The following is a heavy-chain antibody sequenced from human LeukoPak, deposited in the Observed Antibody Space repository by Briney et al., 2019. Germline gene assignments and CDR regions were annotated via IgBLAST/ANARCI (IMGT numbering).Heavy chain of an antibody. CDR1: GFTVSNNY. Sequence: GGSLRLSCAASGFTVSNNYMSWARQAPGRGLEWVSVIYSGGSTYYADSVKGRFSISRDDSKNTLFLQMNSLRAEDTAVYYCARARLTGPYYSYYGMDVWGHGTTSPSP. J-gene: IGHJ6*02. V-gene: IGHV3-66*01. D-gene: IGHD3-9*01. CDR2: IYSGGST. CDR3: ARARLTGPYYSYYGMDV.